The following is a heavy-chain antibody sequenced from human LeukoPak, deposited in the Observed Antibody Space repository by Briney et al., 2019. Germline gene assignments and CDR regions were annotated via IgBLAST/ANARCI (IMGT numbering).Heavy chain of an antibody. D-gene: IGHD3-9*01. Sequence: PGGSLRLSCAASGFTFSSYRMHWVRQAPGKGLVWVSRINSDGSSTNYADSVKGRFTISRDNAKNTLYLQMNSLRAEDTAVYYCARVWFRDDGAFDIWGQGTMVTVSS. CDR1: GFTFSSYR. CDR2: INSDGSST. J-gene: IGHJ3*02. CDR3: ARVWFRDDGAFDI. V-gene: IGHV3-74*01.